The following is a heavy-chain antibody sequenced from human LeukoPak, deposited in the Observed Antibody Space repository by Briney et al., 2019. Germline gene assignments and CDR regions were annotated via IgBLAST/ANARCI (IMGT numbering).Heavy chain of an antibody. CDR2: IGYDGSDK. D-gene: IGHD3-3*01. CDR1: GFTFRTYG. Sequence: PGGSLRLSCAASGFTFRTYGMHWVRQAPGKGLEWVAVIGYDGSDKYYADSVKGRFTISRDNSKNTLYLQINSLRAEDTALYYCARDYESLFDYWGQGTLVTVSS. J-gene: IGHJ4*02. V-gene: IGHV3-33*01. CDR3: ARDYESLFDY.